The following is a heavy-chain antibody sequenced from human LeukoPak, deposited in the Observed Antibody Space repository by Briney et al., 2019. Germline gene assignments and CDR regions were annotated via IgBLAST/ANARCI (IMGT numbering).Heavy chain of an antibody. CDR3: ATIAAAMTFDY. CDR2: IKSKTDGGTT. J-gene: IGHJ4*02. Sequence: GGSLRLSCAASGFTLSNAWMSCVRQVPGKGLEWVGRIKSKTDGGTTDYAAPAKGRFTISRNDSKNTLYLQMYSLKTEDTAVYYCATIAAAMTFDYWGQGTLVTVSS. V-gene: IGHV3-15*01. CDR1: GFTLSNAW. D-gene: IGHD2-2*01.